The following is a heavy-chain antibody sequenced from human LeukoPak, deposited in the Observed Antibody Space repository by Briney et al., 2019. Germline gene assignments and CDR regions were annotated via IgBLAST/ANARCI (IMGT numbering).Heavy chain of an antibody. CDR1: GGSISTYY. CDR3: ARDRGDGYDYFWDY. D-gene: IGHD5-12*01. Sequence: SETLSLTCTVSGGSISTYYWSWIWQPPGKGLEWIGYIYYTGSTNYNPSLKSRVTISVDTSKNQFSLKLSSVTAADTAVYYCARDRGDGYDYFWDYWGQGTLVTVSS. V-gene: IGHV4-59*01. J-gene: IGHJ4*02. CDR2: IYYTGST.